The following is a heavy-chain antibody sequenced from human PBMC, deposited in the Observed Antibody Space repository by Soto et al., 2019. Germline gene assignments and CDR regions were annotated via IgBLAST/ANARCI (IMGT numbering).Heavy chain of an antibody. Sequence: DSVKVSCKASGYTLTSYAMHWVRQAPGQRLEWMGWINAGNGNTKYSQKFQGGVTITRDTSASTAYMELSSLRSEDTAVYYCARAGSASVVVVYGMDVWGQGTTVTVSS. CDR3: ARAGSASVVVVYGMDV. V-gene: IGHV1-3*01. J-gene: IGHJ6*02. D-gene: IGHD2-15*01. CDR1: GYTLTSYA. CDR2: INAGNGNT.